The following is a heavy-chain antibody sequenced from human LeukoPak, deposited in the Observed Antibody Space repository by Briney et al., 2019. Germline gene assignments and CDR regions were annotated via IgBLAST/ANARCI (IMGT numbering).Heavy chain of an antibody. D-gene: IGHD4-23*01. Sequence: SETLSLTCTVSGGSISSGSYYWSWIRQPPGKGLEWIGYIYYTGSTNYNPSLKSRVTISVDTSKNQFSLNLSSVTAADTAVYYCATLTTVVTPSYFDYWGQGTLVTVSS. CDR2: IYYTGST. CDR1: GGSISSGSYY. CDR3: ATLTTVVTPSYFDY. V-gene: IGHV4-61*01. J-gene: IGHJ4*02.